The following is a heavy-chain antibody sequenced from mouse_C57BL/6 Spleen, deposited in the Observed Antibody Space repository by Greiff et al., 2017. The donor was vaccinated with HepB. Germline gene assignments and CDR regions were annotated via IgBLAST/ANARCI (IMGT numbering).Heavy chain of an antibody. CDR1: GYAFSSSW. Sequence: QVQLKESGPELVKPGASVKISYKASGYAFSSSWMNWVKQRPGKGLEWIGRIYPGDGDTNYNGKFKGKATLTADKSSSTAYMQLSSLTSEDSAVYFCARDCSAMDYWGQGTSVTVSS. V-gene: IGHV1-82*01. CDR3: ARDCSAMDY. J-gene: IGHJ4*01. CDR2: IYPGDGDT.